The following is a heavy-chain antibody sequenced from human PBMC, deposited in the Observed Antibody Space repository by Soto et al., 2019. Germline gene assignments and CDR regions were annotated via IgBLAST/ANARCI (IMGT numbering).Heavy chain of an antibody. D-gene: IGHD4-17*01. J-gene: IGHJ6*02. Sequence: EVQLVESGGGLVQPGGSLRLSCAASGFTVSNNYMSWVRQAPGKGLEWVSVIYSGGSTYYADSVKGRFTISRDSSKNRLYLQMNSMRAEDTAVYYCARDSTFDYAGADYFYYYGMDVWGQGTMVTVSS. CDR3: ARDSTFDYAGADYFYYYGMDV. V-gene: IGHV3-53*04. CDR2: IYSGGST. CDR1: GFTVSNNY.